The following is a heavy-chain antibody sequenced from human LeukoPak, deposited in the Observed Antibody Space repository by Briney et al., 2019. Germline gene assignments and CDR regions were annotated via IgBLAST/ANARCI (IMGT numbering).Heavy chain of an antibody. V-gene: IGHV3-21*06. Sequence: GGSLRLSCAASGFTFSSYSMNWVRQAPGKGLEWVSSISSSSSYIYCADSVKGRFTISRDNAKNSLYLQMNSLRAEDTAVYCCASCGDYDFWSGYDAFDIWGQGTMVTVSS. CDR1: GFTFSSYS. J-gene: IGHJ3*02. CDR2: ISSSSSYI. D-gene: IGHD3-3*01. CDR3: ASCGDYDFWSGYDAFDI.